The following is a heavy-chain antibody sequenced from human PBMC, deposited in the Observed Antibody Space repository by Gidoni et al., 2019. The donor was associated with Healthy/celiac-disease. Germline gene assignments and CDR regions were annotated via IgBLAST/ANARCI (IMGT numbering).Heavy chain of an antibody. V-gene: IGHV5-51*01. CDR3: ARPPYIGFGEPLAFDI. CDR1: VYSFTSYW. CDR2: IYPGNSDT. D-gene: IGHD3-10*01. J-gene: IGHJ3*02. Sequence: EVQLVQSGAEVKQPGESLKISCKVSVYSFTSYWIGWVRQMPGKGLEWMRIIYPGNSDTRYSPSVQGQVTSSADKSISTAYLQWSSLKASDTAMYYCARPPYIGFGEPLAFDIWGQGTMVTVSS.